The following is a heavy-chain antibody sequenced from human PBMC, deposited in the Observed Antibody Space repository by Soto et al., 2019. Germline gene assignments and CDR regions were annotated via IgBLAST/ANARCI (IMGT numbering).Heavy chain of an antibody. V-gene: IGHV4-31*03. D-gene: IGHD3-3*01. CDR1: GGSISSGGYY. Sequence: SETLSLTCTVSGGSISSGGYYWSWIRQHPGKGLEWIGYIYYSGSTYYNPSLKSRVTISVDTSKNQFSLRLSSVTAADTAVYYCARRYYDFWSGYFTFDYWGQGTLVTVSS. CDR2: IYYSGST. CDR3: ARRYYDFWSGYFTFDY. J-gene: IGHJ4*02.